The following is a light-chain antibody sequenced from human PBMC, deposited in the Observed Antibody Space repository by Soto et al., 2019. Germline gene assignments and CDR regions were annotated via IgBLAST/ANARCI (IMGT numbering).Light chain of an antibody. CDR1: QSVSSSY. V-gene: IGKV3-20*01. Sequence: EIVLTQSPGTLSLSPGERATLSCRASQSVSSSYLAWHQQKPGQAPRLLIYGESSRATGIPDRFSGSGSGTDFTLTISRLEPEDFAVYYCQQYGSSPRITFGQGTRLEIK. J-gene: IGKJ5*01. CDR3: QQYGSSPRIT. CDR2: GES.